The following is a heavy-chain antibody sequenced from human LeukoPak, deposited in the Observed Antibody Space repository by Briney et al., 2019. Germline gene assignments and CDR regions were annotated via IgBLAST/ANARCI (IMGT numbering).Heavy chain of an antibody. Sequence: GGSLRPSCAASGFTFTDVYMSWIRQSPGKGLEWLAYISPNSADISYADSVKGRFTISRDNAKNSLYLQMNSLRVEDTGIYYCSRDPRSLDYWGQGALVTVSS. CDR2: ISPNSADI. CDR3: SRDPRSLDY. J-gene: IGHJ4*02. CDR1: GFTFTDVY. V-gene: IGHV3-11*01.